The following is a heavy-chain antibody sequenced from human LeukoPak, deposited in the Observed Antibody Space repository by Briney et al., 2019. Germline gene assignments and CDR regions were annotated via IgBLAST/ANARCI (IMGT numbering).Heavy chain of an antibody. J-gene: IGHJ6*03. Sequence: GGSLRLSCAASGFPFSSYGMSWVRQAPGKGLEWVANIKQDGSEKHYVDSVKGRFTISRDNAKNSLYLQMSSLRAEDTAVYYCTRVEETATTAAIIRKYSYYYYYMDVWGKGNTVTVSS. CDR1: GFPFSSYG. V-gene: IGHV3-7*01. CDR3: TRVEETATTAAIIRKYSYYYYYMDV. CDR2: IKQDGSEK. D-gene: IGHD4-11*01.